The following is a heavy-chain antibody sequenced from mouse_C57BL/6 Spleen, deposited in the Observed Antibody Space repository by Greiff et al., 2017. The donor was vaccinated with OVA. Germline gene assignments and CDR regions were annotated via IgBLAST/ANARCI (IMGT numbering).Heavy chain of an antibody. CDR2: INPSSGYT. CDR3: AREGVSRGYFDY. CDR1: GYTFTSYT. V-gene: IGHV1-4*01. J-gene: IGHJ2*01. Sequence: QVQLQQSGAELARPGASVKMSCKASGYTFTSYTMHWVKQRPGQGLEWIGYINPSSGYTKYNQKFKDKATLTADKSSSTAYMQLSSLTSEDSAVDYCAREGVSRGYFDYWGQGTTLTVSS.